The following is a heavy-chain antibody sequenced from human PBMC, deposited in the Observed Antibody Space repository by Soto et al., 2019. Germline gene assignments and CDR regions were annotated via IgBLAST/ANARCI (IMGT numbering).Heavy chain of an antibody. D-gene: IGHD3-10*01. CDR1: GYTFTSYD. J-gene: IGHJ4*02. Sequence: ASVKVSCKASGYTFTSYDINWVRQATGQGLEWMGWMNPNSGNTGYAQKFQGRVTMTRNTSISTAYMELSSLRSEDTAVYYCARSLMVRGVITGYWGQGTLVTVSS. V-gene: IGHV1-8*01. CDR2: MNPNSGNT. CDR3: ARSLMVRGVITGY.